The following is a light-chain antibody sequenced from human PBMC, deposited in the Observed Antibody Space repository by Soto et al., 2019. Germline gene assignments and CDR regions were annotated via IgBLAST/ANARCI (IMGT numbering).Light chain of an antibody. Sequence: QSVLTQPPSVSEAPGQRVTISCTGSSSNIGAGYEAHWYQQVPGTAPKLLIYENNNRPSGVPDRFSGSKSGTSAPLAITGVQAEDEAEYYCQSYDSSLSGYVFGTGTKVTVL. CDR3: QSYDSSLSGYV. CDR2: ENN. V-gene: IGLV1-40*01. CDR1: SSNIGAGYE. J-gene: IGLJ1*01.